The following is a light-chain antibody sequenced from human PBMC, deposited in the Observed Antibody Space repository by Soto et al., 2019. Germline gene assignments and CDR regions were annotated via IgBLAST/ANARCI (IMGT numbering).Light chain of an antibody. CDR1: SNDVGGYNY. J-gene: IGLJ2*01. CDR3: SSYADTNLVV. V-gene: IGLV2-8*01. CDR2: EVN. Sequence: QSVLTQPPSASGSPGQSVTISCTGTSNDVGGYNYVSWYQQHAGKAPKLMIYEVNKRPSGVPDRFSGSKSGNAASLTVSGLQPEDEADYYCSSYADTNLVVFGGGTQLTVL.